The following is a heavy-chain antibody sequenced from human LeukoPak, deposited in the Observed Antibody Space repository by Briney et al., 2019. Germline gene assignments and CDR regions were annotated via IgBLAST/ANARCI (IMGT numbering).Heavy chain of an antibody. Sequence: ASVKVSCKASGYTFTSYGISWVRQAPGQGLEWMGWISAYNGNTNYAQKLQGRVTMTTDTSTSTAYMELRSLRSDDTAVYYCARTPGFRITMIVIRFDPWGQGTLVTVSS. CDR1: GYTFTSYG. D-gene: IGHD3-22*01. J-gene: IGHJ5*02. CDR3: ARTPGFRITMIVIRFDP. V-gene: IGHV1-18*01. CDR2: ISAYNGNT.